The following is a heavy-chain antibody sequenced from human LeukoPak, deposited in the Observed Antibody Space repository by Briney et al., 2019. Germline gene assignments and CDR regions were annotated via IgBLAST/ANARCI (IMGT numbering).Heavy chain of an antibody. D-gene: IGHD1-1*01. CDR1: GGSISSYY. J-gene: IGHJ6*02. V-gene: IGHV4-59*12. CDR3: ARHLYTGPYYYYGMDV. CDR2: IYYSGST. Sequence: SETLSRTCTVSGGSISSYYWSWIRQPPGKGREWRGYIYYSGSTNYNPSLKSRVTISVDTSKNQFSLKRSSVTAADTAVYYSARHLYTGPYYYYGMDVWGQGTTVTVSS.